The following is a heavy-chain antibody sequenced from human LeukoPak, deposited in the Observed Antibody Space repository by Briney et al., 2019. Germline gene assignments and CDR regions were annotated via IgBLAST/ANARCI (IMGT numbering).Heavy chain of an antibody. CDR1: GFAFNGYA. CDR2: IAYDGTPG. D-gene: IGHD3-10*01. J-gene: IGHJ6*01. V-gene: IGHV3-30*04. CDR3: ARDRGSTGSYSLDV. Sequence: GGSLRLSCAASGFAFNGYAIHWVRQAPGKGLEWVAVIAYDGTPGYYEDSVKGRFTISRDNSKNTVYLQMNSLRPEDTAVYHCARDRGSTGSYSLDVWGQGTTVTVS.